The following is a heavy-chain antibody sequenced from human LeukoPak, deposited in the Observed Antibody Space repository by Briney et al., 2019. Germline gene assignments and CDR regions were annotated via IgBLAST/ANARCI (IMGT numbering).Heavy chain of an antibody. J-gene: IGHJ4*02. CDR1: GFTFSSYE. CDR3: ARDYGGSSPFDY. V-gene: IGHV3-48*03. Sequence: GSLRLSCAASGFTFSSYEMHWVRQAPGKGLEWVSYISSSGSTIYYADSVKGRFTISRDNAKNSLFLQMNSLRAEDTAVYYCARDYGGSSPFDYWGQGTLVTVSS. D-gene: IGHD4-23*01. CDR2: ISSSGSTI.